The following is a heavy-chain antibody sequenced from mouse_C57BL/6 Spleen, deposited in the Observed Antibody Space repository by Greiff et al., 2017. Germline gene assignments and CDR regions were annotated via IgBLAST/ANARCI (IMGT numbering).Heavy chain of an antibody. V-gene: IGHV5-17*01. CDR1: GFTFSDYG. CDR2: ISSGSSTI. CDR3: ASTIYYDYDGNWYFDV. Sequence: EVKLVESGGGLVKPGGSLKLSCAASGFTFSDYGMHWVRQAPEKGLEWVAYISSGSSTIYYADTVKGRFTISRDNAKNTLFLQMTSLRSEDTAMYYCASTIYYDYDGNWYFDVWGTGTTVTVSS. D-gene: IGHD2-4*01. J-gene: IGHJ1*03.